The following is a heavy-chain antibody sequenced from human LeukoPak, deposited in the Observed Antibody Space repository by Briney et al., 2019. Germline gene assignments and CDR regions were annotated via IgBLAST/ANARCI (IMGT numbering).Heavy chain of an antibody. CDR2: INPNSGGT. Sequence: ASVKVSCKASGYTFTSYYMHWVRQAPGQGLEWMGWINPNSGGTNYAQKFQGRVTMTRDTSISTDYMELSRLRSDDTAVYYCARDNGDNLPFDPWGQGTLVTVSS. CDR1: GYTFTSYY. J-gene: IGHJ5*02. CDR3: ARDNGDNLPFDP. V-gene: IGHV1-2*02. D-gene: IGHD4-17*01.